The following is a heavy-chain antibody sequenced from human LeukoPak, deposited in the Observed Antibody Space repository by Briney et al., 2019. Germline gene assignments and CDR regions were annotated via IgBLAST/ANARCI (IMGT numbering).Heavy chain of an antibody. CDR2: IYYSGST. Sequence: SETLSLTCTVSGGSISGSSYYWGWIRQPPGKGLEWIGSIYYSGSTYYNPSLKSRVTISVDTSKDQFSLKLNSVTATDTAVYYCAREVIVVVPAASNWFDPWGQGTLVTVSS. J-gene: IGHJ5*02. CDR1: GGSISGSSYY. V-gene: IGHV4-39*02. CDR3: AREVIVVVPAASNWFDP. D-gene: IGHD2-2*01.